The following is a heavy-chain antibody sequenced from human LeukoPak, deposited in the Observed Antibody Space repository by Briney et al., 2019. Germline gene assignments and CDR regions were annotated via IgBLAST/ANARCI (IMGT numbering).Heavy chain of an antibody. Sequence: PSETLSLTCTVSGGSISSSSYYWGWIRQPPGKGLEGIGSIYYSGSTYPSPSLKIRLTISVDTSKNQFSLRLSSVPAADTAVYCCARHVHSAPLIVLVITPPYLPDFDLWGRGTLVTVSS. D-gene: IGHD3-22*01. CDR2: IYYSGST. J-gene: IGHJ2*01. CDR3: ARHVHSAPLIVLVITPPYLPDFDL. V-gene: IGHV4-39*01. CDR1: GGSISSSSYY.